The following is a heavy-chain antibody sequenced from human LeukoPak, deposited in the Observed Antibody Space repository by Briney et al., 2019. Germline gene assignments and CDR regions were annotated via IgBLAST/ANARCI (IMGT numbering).Heavy chain of an antibody. J-gene: IGHJ5*02. Sequence: GGSLRLSCAASGFTFNIYAMSWVRLAPGKGLQWVASMCGSAGCTFYADSVKGRFTISRDNSKNTLYRQMNSLRAEDTAIYFCARDRPNYHENNGHYYQRDGDHWGQGTLVTVSS. CDR2: MCGSAGCT. D-gene: IGHD3-10*01. CDR3: ARDRPNYHENNGHYYQRDGDH. V-gene: IGHV3-23*01. CDR1: GFTFNIYA.